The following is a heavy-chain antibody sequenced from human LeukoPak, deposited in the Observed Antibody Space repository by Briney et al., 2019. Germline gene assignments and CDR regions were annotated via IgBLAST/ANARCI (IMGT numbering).Heavy chain of an antibody. D-gene: IGHD6-19*01. V-gene: IGHV4-38-2*01. CDR3: ASLEKYSSGWYVGDAFDI. CDR2: IYHSVST. Sequence: PSETLSLTCAVSGYSISSGYYWGWIRQPPGKGLEWIGSIYHSVSTYYNPSLKSRVTISVDTSKTQCPLKLSSVTAADTAVYYCASLEKYSSGWYVGDAFDIWGQGTMVTVSS. J-gene: IGHJ3*02. CDR1: GYSISSGYY.